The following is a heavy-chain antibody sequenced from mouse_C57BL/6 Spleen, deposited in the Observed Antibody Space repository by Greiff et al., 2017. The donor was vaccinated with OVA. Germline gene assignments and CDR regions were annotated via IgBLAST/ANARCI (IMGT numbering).Heavy chain of an antibody. Sequence: EVQLMESEGGLVQPGSSMKLSCTASGFTFSDYYMAWVRQVPEKGLEWVANINYDGSSTYYLDSLKSRFIISRDNASNILYLQMSSLKSEDTATDYCARDQHNYGSSWYCDDWGKGTTVTVSS. CDR2: INYDGSST. V-gene: IGHV5-16*01. D-gene: IGHD1-1*01. J-gene: IGHJ1*03. CDR3: ARDQHNYGSSWYCDD. CDR1: GFTFSDYY.